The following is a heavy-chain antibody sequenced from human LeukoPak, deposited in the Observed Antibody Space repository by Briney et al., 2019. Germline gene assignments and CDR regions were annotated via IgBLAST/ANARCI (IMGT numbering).Heavy chain of an antibody. V-gene: IGHV4-39*02. CDR1: GGSISTRDYY. CDR3: ARVVYYYDVSGYSFDL. Sequence: PSETLSLTCSVAGGSISTRDYYWGWIRQTPGKGLEWIANIYYTGSTYYIPSLRSRVTMSVDTSKNQFSLELRTVTAADTAVYYCARVVYYYDVSGYSFDLWGRGTLVTFSS. D-gene: IGHD3-22*01. CDR2: IYYTGST. J-gene: IGHJ2*01.